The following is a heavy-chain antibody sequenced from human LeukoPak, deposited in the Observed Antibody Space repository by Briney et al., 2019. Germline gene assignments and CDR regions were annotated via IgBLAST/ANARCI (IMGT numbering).Heavy chain of an antibody. CDR2: MNPSGDST. V-gene: IGHV1-46*01. CDR3: ARSGYCSGGWCYSGYWFDP. J-gene: IGHJ5*02. CDR1: GYTFRSYY. D-gene: IGHD2-15*01. Sequence: ASVKVSCKASGYTFRSYYMHWVRQAPGQGLEWVGIMNPSGDSTPYAQTLQGRVTMTRDTPTSTVYMELSSLRSEDTAVYYCARSGYCSGGWCYSGYWFDPWGQGTLVTVPS.